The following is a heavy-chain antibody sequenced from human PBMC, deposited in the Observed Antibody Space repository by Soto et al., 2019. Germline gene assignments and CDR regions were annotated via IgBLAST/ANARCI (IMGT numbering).Heavy chain of an antibody. V-gene: IGHV3-23*01. D-gene: IGHD2-15*01. CDR3: AKHWSGVSCLP. Sequence: EVKLLESGGGLVQPGGSLRLSCAASRFTFSSYAMTWVRQAPGKGLEWVSAISDSADSTYYADSVRGRFTVSRDNSKNTLYLQMNSLRAEDTAVYYCAKHWSGVSCLPWGQGTLVTVSS. CDR2: ISDSADST. J-gene: IGHJ5*02. CDR1: RFTFSSYA.